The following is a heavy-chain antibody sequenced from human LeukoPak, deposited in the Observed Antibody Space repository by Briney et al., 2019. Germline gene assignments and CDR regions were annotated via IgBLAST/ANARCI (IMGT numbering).Heavy chain of an antibody. J-gene: IGHJ4*02. V-gene: IGHV4-39*01. CDR3: ARHIGTAAAGLGDY. CDR2: IYYSGST. CDR1: GGSISSSSYY. D-gene: IGHD6-13*01. Sequence: PSETLSLTCTVSGGSISSSSYYWGWIRPPPGKGLEWIGSIYYSGSTYYNPSLKSRVTISVDTSKNQFSLKLSSVTAADTAVYYCARHIGTAAAGLGDYWGQGTLVTVSS.